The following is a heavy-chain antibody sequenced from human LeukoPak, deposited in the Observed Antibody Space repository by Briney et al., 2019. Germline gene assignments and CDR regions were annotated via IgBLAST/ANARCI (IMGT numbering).Heavy chain of an antibody. Sequence: PSETLSLTCTVSGGSISSYYWSWIRQPPGKGLEWIGYLYYGVSTNYNPSLKSRDTISLDTYQKQISLKERSVTAADTAIYYCARLLADNWFDPWGQGTLVTVSS. D-gene: IGHD6-13*01. CDR2: LYYGVST. J-gene: IGHJ5*02. CDR3: ARLLADNWFDP. CDR1: GGSISSYY. V-gene: IGHV4-59*08.